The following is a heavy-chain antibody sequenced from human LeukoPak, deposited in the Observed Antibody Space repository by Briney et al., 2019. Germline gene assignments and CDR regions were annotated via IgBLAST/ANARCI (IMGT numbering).Heavy chain of an antibody. CDR1: GGSISSYY. CDR2: IYYSGST. J-gene: IGHJ4*02. D-gene: IGHD2-15*01. V-gene: IGHV4-39*02. Sequence: SETLSLTCTVSGGSISSYYWGWIRQPPGKGLEWIGSIYYSGSTYYNPSLKSRVTISVDTSKNQFSLKLSSVTAADTAVYYCARDPGYNSGGRWYTVLDYWGQGALVTVSS. CDR3: ARDPGYNSGGRWYTVLDY.